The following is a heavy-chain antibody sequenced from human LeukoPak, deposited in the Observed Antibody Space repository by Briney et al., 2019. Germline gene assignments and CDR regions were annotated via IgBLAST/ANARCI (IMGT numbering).Heavy chain of an antibody. CDR2: ISGSGGST. Sequence: PGGSLRLSCAASGFTFSSYAMSWVRQAPGKGLEWVSAISGSGGSTYYADSVKGRLTISRDNSKNTLYLQMNSLRAEDTAVYYCAKARTWGPGPQFDPWGQGTLVTVSS. D-gene: IGHD1-1*01. J-gene: IGHJ5*02. V-gene: IGHV3-23*01. CDR1: GFTFSSYA. CDR3: AKARTWGPGPQFDP.